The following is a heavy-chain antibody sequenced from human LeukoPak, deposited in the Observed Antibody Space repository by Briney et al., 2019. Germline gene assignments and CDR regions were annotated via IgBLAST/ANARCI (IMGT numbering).Heavy chain of an antibody. D-gene: IGHD4-17*01. CDR3: AASLGDYGDYAFDY. CDR1: GFTFTISA. CDR2: IVVGSGNT. V-gene: IGHV1-58*01. Sequence: SVKVSFTASGFTFTISAVQWVRQARGQRLEWIGWIVVGSGNTNYAQKFQERVTITRDMSTSTAYMELSSLRSEDTAVYYCAASLGDYGDYAFDYWGQGTLVTVSS. J-gene: IGHJ4*02.